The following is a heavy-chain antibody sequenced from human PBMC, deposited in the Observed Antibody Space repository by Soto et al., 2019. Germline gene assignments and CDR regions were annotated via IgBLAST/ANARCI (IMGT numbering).Heavy chain of an antibody. J-gene: IGHJ6*02. Sequence: EVQLVESGGGLVKPGGSLRLSCAASGFTFSSYSMNWVRQAPGKGLEWVSSISSSSSYIYYADSVKGRFTISRDNDKNSLYLQMNSLRAEDTAVYYCAREAVPYYYYGMDVWGQGTTVTVSS. V-gene: IGHV3-21*01. D-gene: IGHD4-17*01. CDR3: AREAVPYYYYGMDV. CDR2: ISSSSSYI. CDR1: GFTFSSYS.